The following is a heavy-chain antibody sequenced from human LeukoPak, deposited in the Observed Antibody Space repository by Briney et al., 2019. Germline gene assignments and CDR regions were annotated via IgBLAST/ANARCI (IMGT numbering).Heavy chain of an antibody. J-gene: IGHJ4*02. V-gene: IGHV4-59*12. Sequence: SETLSLTCTVSGGSITSYYWSWLRQPPGKGLEWIGYIYYSGSTNYNPSLKSRVTISVDTSKNQFSLKLSSVTAADTAVYYCARLLAGCPGGRCRAHFDYWGQGTLVTVSS. D-gene: IGHD2-8*02. CDR1: GGSITSYY. CDR3: ARLLAGCPGGRCRAHFDY. CDR2: IYYSGST.